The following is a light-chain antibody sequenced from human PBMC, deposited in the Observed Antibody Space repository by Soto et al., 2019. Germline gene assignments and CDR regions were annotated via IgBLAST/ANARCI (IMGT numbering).Light chain of an antibody. J-gene: IGLJ3*02. V-gene: IGLV6-57*01. Sequence: NFMLTQPHSVSESPGKTVNISCTRSSGSIASNYVQWYQQRPGGSPTTVIYEDNQRPSGVPDRFSGSIDSSSNSASLTISGLETEDEADYFCQSYDATNQVFGGGTKLTVL. CDR2: EDN. CDR1: SGSIASNY. CDR3: QSYDATNQV.